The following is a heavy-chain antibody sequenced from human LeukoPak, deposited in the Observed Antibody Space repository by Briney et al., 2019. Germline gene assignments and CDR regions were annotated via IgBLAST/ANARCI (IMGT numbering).Heavy chain of an antibody. J-gene: IGHJ5*02. V-gene: IGHV4-4*07. CDR2: IYPSGST. D-gene: IGHD3-10*01. Sequence: SETLSLTCTVSGGSISGYHWSWIRQPAGKGLEWIGRIYPSGSTNYNPSLKSRVTLSVDTSKNQFSLKLTSVTAADAAVYYCARDVLYGSGSHRPVGLDPWGQGTLVTVSS. CDR1: GGSISGYH. CDR3: ARDVLYGSGSHRPVGLDP.